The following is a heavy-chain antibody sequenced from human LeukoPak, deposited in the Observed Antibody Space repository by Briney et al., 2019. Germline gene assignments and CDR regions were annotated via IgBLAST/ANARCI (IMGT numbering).Heavy chain of an antibody. Sequence: GASVKVSCKASGYTFTSYYVHWVRQAPGQGLERMGIINPSGGSTSYAQKFQGRVTMTRDTSTSTVYMELSSLRSEDTAVYYCAREAAMEAFDIWGQGTMVTVSS. CDR1: GYTFTSYY. V-gene: IGHV1-46*01. CDR3: AREAAMEAFDI. CDR2: INPSGGST. J-gene: IGHJ3*02. D-gene: IGHD5-18*01.